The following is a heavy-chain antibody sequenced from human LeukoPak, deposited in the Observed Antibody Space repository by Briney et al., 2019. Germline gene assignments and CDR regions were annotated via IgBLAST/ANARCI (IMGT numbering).Heavy chain of an antibody. CDR3: ARQGRRGSGSI. J-gene: IGHJ3*02. V-gene: IGHV4-39*01. CDR1: GGSISSYY. CDR2: IYYSGST. D-gene: IGHD3-10*01. Sequence: SETLSLTCTVSGGSISSYYWGWIRQPPGKGLEWIGSIYYSGSTYYNPPLKSRVTISVDTSKNQFSLKLSSVTAADTAVYYCARQGRRGSGSIWGQGTMVTVSS.